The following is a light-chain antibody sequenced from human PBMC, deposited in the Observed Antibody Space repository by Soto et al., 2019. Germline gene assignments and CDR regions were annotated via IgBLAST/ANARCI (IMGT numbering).Light chain of an antibody. V-gene: IGKV3-11*01. CDR1: QSVHTF. J-gene: IGKJ1*01. Sequence: EIVLKRSPGTLSQSHWEGATLSCRASQSVHTFLAWYQQKPGQAPRLLIYGASTRATGVPARFSGSGSGTDFTLTISSLEPEDFAVYYCHQRSNWPPDTFGQGTKVDIK. CDR2: GAS. CDR3: HQRSNWPPDT.